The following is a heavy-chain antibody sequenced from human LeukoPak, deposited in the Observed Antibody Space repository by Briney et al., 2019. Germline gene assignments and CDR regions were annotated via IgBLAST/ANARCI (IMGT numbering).Heavy chain of an antibody. J-gene: IGHJ3*02. D-gene: IGHD4-11*01. CDR2: ISSGGST. CDR1: GFTVSSNY. CDR3: ARGLTTVTPLDI. V-gene: IGHV3-66*02. Sequence: TGGSLRLSCAASGFTVSSNYMSWVRQAPGKGLEWVSVISSGGSTYYADSVKGRFTISRDNSKNTLYLQMNSLRAEDTAVYYCARGLTTVTPLDIWGQGTMVTVSS.